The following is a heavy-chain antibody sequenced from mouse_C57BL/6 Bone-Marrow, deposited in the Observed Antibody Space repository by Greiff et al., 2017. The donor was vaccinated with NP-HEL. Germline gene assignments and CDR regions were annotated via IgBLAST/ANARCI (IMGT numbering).Heavy chain of an antibody. CDR2: IYPGDGDT. CDR1: GYAFSSSW. V-gene: IGHV1-82*01. CDR3: ARNYGSSQVYFDY. D-gene: IGHD1-1*01. Sequence: QVQLQQPGPELVKPGASVKISCKASGYAFSSSWMNWVKQRPGKGLEWIGRIYPGDGDTNYNGKFKGKATLTADKSSSTAYMQLSSLTSEDSAVYFCARNYGSSQVYFDYWGQGTTLTVSS. J-gene: IGHJ2*01.